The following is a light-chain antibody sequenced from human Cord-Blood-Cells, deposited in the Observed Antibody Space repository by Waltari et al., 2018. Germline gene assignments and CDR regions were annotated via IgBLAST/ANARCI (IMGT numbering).Light chain of an antibody. J-gene: IGLJ1*01. CDR3: SAYAGSNNYV. CDR1: SSDVGGYNS. V-gene: IGLV2-8*01. CDR2: EVS. Sequence: QSALTQPPSASGSPGQSVTISSTGTSSDVGGYNSFPWYQQHPGKAPKLMIYEVSKRPSGVPDRFSGSKSGNTASLTVSGLQAEDEADYYCSAYAGSNNYVFGTGTKVTVL.